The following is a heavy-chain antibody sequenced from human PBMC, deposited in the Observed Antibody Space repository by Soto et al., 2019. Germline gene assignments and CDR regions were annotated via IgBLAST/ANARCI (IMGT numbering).Heavy chain of an antibody. CDR3: ARDGYYDSSGYSIKGDAFDI. D-gene: IGHD3-22*01. CDR2: IIPILGIA. V-gene: IGHV1-69*08. Sequence: QVQLVQSGAEVKKPGSSVKVSCKASGGTFSSYTISWVRQAPGQGLEWMGRIIPILGIANYAQKFQGRVTITADKSTSTAYMELSSLRSEDTAVYYCARDGYYDSSGYSIKGDAFDIWGQGTMVTVSS. J-gene: IGHJ3*02. CDR1: GGTFSSYT.